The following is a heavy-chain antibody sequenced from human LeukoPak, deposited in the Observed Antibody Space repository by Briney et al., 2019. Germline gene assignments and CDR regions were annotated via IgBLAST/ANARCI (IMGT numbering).Heavy chain of an antibody. CDR2: ISTNGDST. CDR1: GFTFSTYA. J-gene: IGHJ5*02. CDR3: AKEFDP. Sequence: GGSLRLSCAASGFTFSTYAMHWVRQAPGKGLEYVSAISTNGDSTYYADPVKGRFTISRDNSKNTLFLQMGSLRADDMAVYYCAKEFDPWGQGTLVTVSS. V-gene: IGHV3-64*02.